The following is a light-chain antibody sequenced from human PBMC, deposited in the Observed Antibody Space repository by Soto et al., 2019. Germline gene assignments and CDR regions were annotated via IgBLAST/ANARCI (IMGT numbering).Light chain of an antibody. V-gene: IGKV3-11*01. CDR2: DVS. CDR3: QQRDYWQVT. J-gene: IGKJ5*01. CDR1: QSVSSR. Sequence: EILLTQSPVTLSLSQGERATLSCRASQSVSSRLAWYQQKPGQAPRLLIYDVSNRATGIPARFSGSGSGTDFALTISSLEPEDFAVYYCQQRDYWQVTFGQGTRLEI.